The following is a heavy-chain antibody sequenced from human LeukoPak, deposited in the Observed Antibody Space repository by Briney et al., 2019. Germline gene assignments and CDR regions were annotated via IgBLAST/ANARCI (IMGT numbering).Heavy chain of an antibody. Sequence: SETLSLTCTVSGGSISSGSHYWGWIRQPPGKGLEWIGSIYYSGSTYYNPSLKSRVTISVDTSKNQFSLKLSSVTAADTAVYYCARGIASTMVWFPPPYYFDYWGQGTLVTVSS. D-gene: IGHD3-10*01. CDR1: GGSISSGSHY. CDR2: IYYSGST. CDR3: ARGIASTMVWFPPPYYFDY. J-gene: IGHJ4*02. V-gene: IGHV4-39*07.